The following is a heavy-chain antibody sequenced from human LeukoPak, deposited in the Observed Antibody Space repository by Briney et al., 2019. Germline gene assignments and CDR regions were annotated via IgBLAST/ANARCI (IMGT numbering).Heavy chain of an antibody. CDR3: AKKRDAFDI. CDR2: LTDSGGTT. V-gene: IGHV3-23*01. J-gene: IGHJ3*02. D-gene: IGHD5-24*01. CDR1: GFTFSSYA. Sequence: GGSLRLSCVASGFTFSSYAMGWVRQAPGKRPDWVSSLTDSGGTTYYVDSVKGRFTISRDNSKNTLYLHMNSLRAEDTAMYYCAKKRDAFDIWGQGTVVAVSS.